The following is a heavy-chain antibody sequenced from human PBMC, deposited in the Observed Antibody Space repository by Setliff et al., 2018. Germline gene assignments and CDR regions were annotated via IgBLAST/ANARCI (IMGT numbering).Heavy chain of an antibody. CDR3: AKEYVVNSFVSNSHQHYGLDV. J-gene: IGHJ6*02. D-gene: IGHD2-21*01. Sequence: SETLSLTCSVYGESFSNNYWSWIRQSAGKGLEWIGRIYTSGATTYSPSLKSRVSISADTSRNLFSLRLKSVTAADTAVYYCAKEYVVNSFVSNSHQHYGLDVWGQGTTVTVSS. CDR2: IYTSGAT. CDR1: GESFSNNY. V-gene: IGHV4-4*07.